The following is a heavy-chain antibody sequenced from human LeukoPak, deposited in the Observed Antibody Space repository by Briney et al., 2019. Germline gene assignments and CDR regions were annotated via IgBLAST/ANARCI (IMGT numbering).Heavy chain of an antibody. CDR1: GFTFSKYS. CDR2: ISSSSSTI. D-gene: IGHD3-10*01. J-gene: IGHJ3*02. V-gene: IGHV3-48*01. CDR3: ARDESGDDAFDI. Sequence: PGGSLRLSCAASGFTFSKYSINWVRQAPGKGLEWVSYISSSSSTIYYTDSVKGRFTISRDNAKNSLYLQMNSLRPEDTAVYYCARDESGDDAFDIWGQGTMVTVSS.